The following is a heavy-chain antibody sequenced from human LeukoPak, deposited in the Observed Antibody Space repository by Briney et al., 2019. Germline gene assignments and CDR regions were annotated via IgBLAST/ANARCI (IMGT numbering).Heavy chain of an antibody. CDR1: GFTFSSYW. CDR3: ARDPYSSTWSYGMDV. J-gene: IGHJ6*02. V-gene: IGHV3-7*05. D-gene: IGHD6-6*01. CDR2: IKQEGSEE. Sequence: GGSLRLSCAASGFTFSSYWMSWVRQAPRKGLEWVANIKQEGSEEVYVDSVKGRFTISRDNAKNSLFLQMNTLRAEDTAVYYCARDPYSSTWSYGMDVWGQGTTVTVSS.